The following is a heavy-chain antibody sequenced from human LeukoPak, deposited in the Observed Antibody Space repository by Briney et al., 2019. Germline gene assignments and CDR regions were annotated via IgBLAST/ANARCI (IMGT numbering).Heavy chain of an antibody. Sequence: PGGSLRLSCAASGFTFSSYGMHWVRQAPGKGLEWVAVIWYDGSNKYYADSVKGRFTISRDNSKNTLYLQMNSLRAEDTAVCYCARGRFLEWLLYSNWFDPWGQGTLVTVSS. CDR3: ARGRFLEWLLYSNWFDP. D-gene: IGHD3-3*01. CDR1: GFTFSSYG. CDR2: IWYDGSNK. J-gene: IGHJ5*02. V-gene: IGHV3-33*01.